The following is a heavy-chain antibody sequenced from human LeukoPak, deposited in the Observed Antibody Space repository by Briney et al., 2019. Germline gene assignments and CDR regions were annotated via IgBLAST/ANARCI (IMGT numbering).Heavy chain of an antibody. V-gene: IGHV3-48*04. CDR1: GFTFSSYS. Sequence: GGSLRLFCAASGFTFSSYSMNWVRQAPGKGLEWVSYISSSSSTIYYADSVKGRFTISRDNAKNSLYLQMNSLRAEDTAVYYCARDGNYGSGKGLEIDYWGQGTLVTVSS. CDR2: ISSSSSTI. CDR3: ARDGNYGSGKGLEIDY. J-gene: IGHJ4*02. D-gene: IGHD3-10*01.